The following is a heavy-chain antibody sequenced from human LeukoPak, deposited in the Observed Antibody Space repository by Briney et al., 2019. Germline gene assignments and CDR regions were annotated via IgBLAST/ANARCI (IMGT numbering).Heavy chain of an antibody. J-gene: IGHJ4*02. Sequence: PGGSLRLSCAASGFTFSSYWVQWVRQAPGKGLVWISRINSDGSSLSYADSVKGRFTISRDNAKNTVYLQMNSLRAEDTAVYYCARSRYTGSHFDYWGKGTLVTVSS. CDR2: INSDGSSL. CDR3: ARSRYTGSHFDY. V-gene: IGHV3-74*01. D-gene: IGHD1-26*01. CDR1: GFTFSSYW.